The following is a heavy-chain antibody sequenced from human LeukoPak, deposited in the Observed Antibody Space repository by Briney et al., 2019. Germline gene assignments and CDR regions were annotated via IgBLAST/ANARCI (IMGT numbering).Heavy chain of an antibody. J-gene: IGHJ4*02. Sequence: GGSLRLSSGHSGFTFYVNAMHSARKAPGKGLNSVSRISVDGGSTYYADSVKGRFTISRDYRKNSLYLQMNSLRSECTALYYCAKDIRDDYLSGYSGQGTLVTVSS. CDR2: ISVDGGST. CDR3: AKDIRDDYLSGY. CDR1: GFTFYVNA. D-gene: IGHD5-24*01. V-gene: IGHV3-43*02.